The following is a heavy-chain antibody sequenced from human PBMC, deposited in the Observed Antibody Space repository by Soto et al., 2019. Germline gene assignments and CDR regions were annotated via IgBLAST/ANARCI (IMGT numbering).Heavy chain of an antibody. V-gene: IGHV4-34*01. D-gene: IGHD3-9*01. Sequence: PSETLSLTCAVYGGFFSGYYWSWIRQPPGKGLEWIGEINHSGSTNYNPSLKSRVTISVDTSKNQFSLKLSSLTSEDTAVYFCAHRGTYFDLIWGQGTLVTVSS. CDR2: INHSGST. J-gene: IGHJ4*02. CDR1: GGFFSGYY. CDR3: AHRGTYFDLI.